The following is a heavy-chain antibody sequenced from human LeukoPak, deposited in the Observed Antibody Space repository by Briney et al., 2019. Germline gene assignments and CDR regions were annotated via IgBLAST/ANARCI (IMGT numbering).Heavy chain of an antibody. CDR3: ARVGRDYGDYEGFYY. Sequence: ASVKVSCKASGYTFTGYYMHWVRQAPGQGLEWMGRINPNSGGTNYAQKFQGRVTMTRDTSISTAYMELSRLRSDDTAVYYCARVGRDYGDYEGFYYWGQGTLVTVSS. V-gene: IGHV1-2*06. CDR2: INPNSGGT. CDR1: GYTFTGYY. D-gene: IGHD4-17*01. J-gene: IGHJ4*02.